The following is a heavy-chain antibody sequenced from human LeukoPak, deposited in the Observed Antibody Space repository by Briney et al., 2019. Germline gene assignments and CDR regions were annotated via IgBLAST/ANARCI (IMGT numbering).Heavy chain of an antibody. D-gene: IGHD5-24*01. CDR1: GFTFSTYS. J-gene: IGHJ4*02. Sequence: GGSLRLSCAASGFTFSTYSMNWVRQAPGTGLEWISYISLSSSTIYYADSVRGRFTISRDNAKNSLYLQVNSLRAEDTAVYYCARDDGDGYNCDYWGQGTLVTVSS. V-gene: IGHV3-48*04. CDR2: ISLSSSTI. CDR3: ARDDGDGYNCDY.